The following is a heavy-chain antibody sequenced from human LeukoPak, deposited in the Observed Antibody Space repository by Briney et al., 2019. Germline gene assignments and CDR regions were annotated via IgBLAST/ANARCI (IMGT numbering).Heavy chain of an antibody. CDR2: ISYDGSNK. D-gene: IGHD4-17*01. V-gene: IGHV3-30*18. CDR3: AKLRFTMTTVTTFDY. CDR1: GFTFSSYG. J-gene: IGHJ4*02. Sequence: GGSLRLSCAASGFTFSSYGMHWVRQAPGKGLEWVAVISYDGSNKYYADSVKGRFTISRDNSKNTLYLQMNSLRAEDTAVYYCAKLRFTMTTVTTFDYWGQGTLVTVSS.